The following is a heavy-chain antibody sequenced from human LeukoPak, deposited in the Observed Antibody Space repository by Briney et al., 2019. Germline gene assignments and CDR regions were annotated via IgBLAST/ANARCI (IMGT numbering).Heavy chain of an antibody. V-gene: IGHV4-4*02. Sequence: SETLSLTCAVSGYSISSGYWWSWVRPPPGKGLEWIGEVHHSGRTNYNPSLKSRVTMSVDKSKNQFSLKLTSVTAADTAVYYCARNGDYSADSWGQGTLLTVSP. J-gene: IGHJ4*02. D-gene: IGHD4-17*01. CDR1: GYSISSGYW. CDR3: ARNGDYSADS. CDR2: VHHSGRT.